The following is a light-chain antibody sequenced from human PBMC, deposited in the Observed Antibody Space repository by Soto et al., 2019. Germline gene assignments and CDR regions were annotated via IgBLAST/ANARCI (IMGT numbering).Light chain of an antibody. V-gene: IGLV2-14*01. J-gene: IGLJ2*01. CDR2: DVS. CDR1: SSDIGAYNS. Sequence: QSALTQPASVSASPGQSITISCTGTSSDIGAYNSVSWYQQHPGKAHQLMIYDVSYRPSGISSRFSGSKSGNTASLTISGLQADDDADYYCASYTSARIRVFGGGTKVTVL. CDR3: ASYTSARIRV.